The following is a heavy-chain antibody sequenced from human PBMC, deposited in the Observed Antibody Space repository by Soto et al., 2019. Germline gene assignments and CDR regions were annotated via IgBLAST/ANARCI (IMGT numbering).Heavy chain of an antibody. CDR3: AKDIGYYYDSSGYSGGYFDY. V-gene: IGHV3-9*01. D-gene: IGHD3-22*01. CDR2: ISWNSGSI. J-gene: IGHJ4*02. CDR1: GFTFDDYA. Sequence: PVGSLRLSCAASGFTFDDYAMHWVRQAPGKGLEWVSGISWNSGSIGYADSVKGRFTISRDNAKNSLYLQMNSLRAEDTALYYCAKDIGYYYDSSGYSGGYFDYWGQGTLVTVSS.